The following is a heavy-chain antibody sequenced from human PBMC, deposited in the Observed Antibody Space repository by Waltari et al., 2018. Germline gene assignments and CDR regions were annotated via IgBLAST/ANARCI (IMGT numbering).Heavy chain of an antibody. CDR3: ARQGIAAAGTLDY. J-gene: IGHJ4*02. V-gene: IGHV4-39*01. Sequence: QLQLQESGPGLVKPSETLSLTCTVSGGSISSSSYYWGWIRQPPGKGLEWIGSIFYSGRTYYNPSLKSRVTISVDTSKNQFSLKLSSVTAADTAVYYCARQGIAAAGTLDYWGQGTLVTVSS. CDR1: GGSISSSSYY. D-gene: IGHD6-13*01. CDR2: IFYSGRT.